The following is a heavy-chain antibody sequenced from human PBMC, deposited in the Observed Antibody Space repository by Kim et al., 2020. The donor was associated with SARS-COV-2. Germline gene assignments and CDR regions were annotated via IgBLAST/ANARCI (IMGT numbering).Heavy chain of an antibody. CDR1: GYSFTSYW. CDR3: ARHAVVVAARYYYYYGMDV. V-gene: IGHV5-10-1*01. Sequence: GESLKISCKGSGYSFTSYWISWVRQMPGKGLEWMGRIDPSDSYTNYSPSFQGHVTISADKSISTAYLQWSSLKASDTAMYYCARHAVVVAARYYYYYGMDVWGQGTTVTVSS. D-gene: IGHD2-15*01. J-gene: IGHJ6*02. CDR2: IDPSDSYT.